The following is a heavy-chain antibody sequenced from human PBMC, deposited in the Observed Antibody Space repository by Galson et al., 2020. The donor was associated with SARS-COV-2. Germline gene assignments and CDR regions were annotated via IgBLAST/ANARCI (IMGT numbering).Heavy chain of an antibody. Sequence: ETSETLSLTCTVSGASISSHYWSWIRQPPGKGLEWIGNIYYSGSTNYNPSLESRVTMSVDMSNKQFSLKLTSMTAADTAVYYCARVAYCSGGSCSLSSKYYYGMDVWGQGTTVTVS. D-gene: IGHD2-15*01. J-gene: IGHJ6*02. CDR2: IYYSGST. CDR3: ARVAYCSGGSCSLSSKYYYGMDV. CDR1: GASISSHY. V-gene: IGHV4-59*11.